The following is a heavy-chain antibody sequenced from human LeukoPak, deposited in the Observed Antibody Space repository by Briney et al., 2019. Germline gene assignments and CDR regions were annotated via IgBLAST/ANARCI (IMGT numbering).Heavy chain of an antibody. CDR3: ARLSSGFDY. J-gene: IGHJ4*02. CDR2: IRSKANSYAT. V-gene: IGHV3-73*01. CDR1: GFTFSGSA. Sequence: PGGSLRLSCAASGFTFSGSAMHWVRQASGKGLEWVGRIRSKANSYATAYAASVKGRFTISRDDSKNTAYLQMNSLRAEDTAVYYCARLSSGFDYWGQGTLVTVSS. D-gene: IGHD3-22*01.